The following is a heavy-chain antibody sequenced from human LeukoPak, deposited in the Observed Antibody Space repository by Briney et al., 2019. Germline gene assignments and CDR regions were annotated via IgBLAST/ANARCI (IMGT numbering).Heavy chain of an antibody. CDR3: ATYSTGFDI. CDR1: GGSISSYY. D-gene: IGHD6-19*01. V-gene: IGHV4-34*01. CDR2: INHRGST. Sequence: KASETLSLTCTVSGGSISSYYWTWIRQPPGKGLEWIGEINHRGSTHYNPSLKSRVTISVDTSKKQFSLRLSSVTAADTAVYYCATYSTGFDIWGQGKVVTVSS. J-gene: IGHJ3*02.